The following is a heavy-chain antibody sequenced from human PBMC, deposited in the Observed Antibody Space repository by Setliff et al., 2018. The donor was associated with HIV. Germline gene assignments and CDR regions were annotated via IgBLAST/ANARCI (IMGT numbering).Heavy chain of an antibody. CDR3: ARVGLRFKYTFDY. CDR1: GGSISGYY. CDR2: INPVGRND. Sequence: SETLPLTCAVYGGSISGYYWSWIRQPPGKGLEWIGEINPVGRNDNYNPSLNNRAAIVLETSKNQFSLWLTSVTAADTAVYYCARVGLRFKYTFDYWGQGMLVTVSS. J-gene: IGHJ4*02. D-gene: IGHD5-12*01. V-gene: IGHV4-34*04.